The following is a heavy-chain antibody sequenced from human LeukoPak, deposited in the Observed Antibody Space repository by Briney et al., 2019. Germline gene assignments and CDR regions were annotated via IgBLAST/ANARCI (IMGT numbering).Heavy chain of an antibody. J-gene: IGHJ4*02. D-gene: IGHD5-18*01. CDR2: IWSDGSNK. CDR3: ARDSIQLWSNAIDF. Sequence: GGSLRLTCAASGFTFSNYGIHWVRQAPGKGLEWVAIIWSDGSNKYYADSVKGRFTISRDNSKNTLYLQMNSLRAEDTAVYYCARDSIQLWSNAIDFWGQGTLVTVSS. V-gene: IGHV3-33*01. CDR1: GFTFSNYG.